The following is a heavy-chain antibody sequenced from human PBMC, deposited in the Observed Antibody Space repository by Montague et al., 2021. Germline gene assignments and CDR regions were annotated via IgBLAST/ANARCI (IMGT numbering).Heavy chain of an antibody. J-gene: IGHJ3*02. D-gene: IGHD1-1*01. CDR1: GGSISNYF. CDR3: ARDTTTDGFDI. CDR2: ISYSGRT. Sequence: SETLSLTCTVSGGSISNYFWTWIRQPPGKGLEWIGFISYSGRTNLNPSLKSRVTISLDTSKSQFSLNLSSVTAADTAVYYCARDTTTDGFDIWGQGTMVTVSS. V-gene: IGHV4-59*13.